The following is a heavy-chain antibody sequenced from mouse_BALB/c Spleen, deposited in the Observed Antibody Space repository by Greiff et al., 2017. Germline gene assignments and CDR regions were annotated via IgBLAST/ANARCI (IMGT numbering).Heavy chain of an antibody. J-gene: IGHJ1*01. V-gene: IGHV1S22*01. CDR1: GYTFTSYW. D-gene: IGHD1-2*01. Sequence: KQPGSELVRPGASVKLSCKASGYTFTSYWMHWVKQRHGQGLEWIGNIYPGSGSTNYDEKFKSKGTLTVDTSSSTAYMHLSSLTSEDSAVYYCTRGTTATRGYFDVWGAGTTVTVSS. CDR3: TRGTTATRGYFDV. CDR2: IYPGSGST.